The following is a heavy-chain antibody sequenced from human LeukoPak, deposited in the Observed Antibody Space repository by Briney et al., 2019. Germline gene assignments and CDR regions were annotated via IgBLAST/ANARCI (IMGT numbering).Heavy chain of an antibody. V-gene: IGHV4-34*01. J-gene: IGHJ5*02. D-gene: IGHD4-11*01. CDR3: ARGVLAHSNYIHNWFDP. CDR2: INHSGST. CDR1: GFTFSSYS. Sequence: GSLRLSCAASGFTFSSYSMNWVRQAPGKGLEWIGEINHSGSTNYNPSLKSRVTISVDTSENQFSLKLRSVTAADTAVYYCARGVLAHSNYIHNWFDPWGQGTLVTVSS.